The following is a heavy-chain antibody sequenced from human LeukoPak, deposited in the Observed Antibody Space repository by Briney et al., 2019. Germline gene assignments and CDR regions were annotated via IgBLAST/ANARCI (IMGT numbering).Heavy chain of an antibody. CDR3: ARLSDYYDSSAKPAYYFDY. CDR1: GGSISSYY. Sequence: PSETLSLTCTVSGGSISSYYWSWIRQPPGKGLEWIGSIYYSGSTYYNPSLKSRVTISVDTSKNQFSLKLSSVTAADTAVYYCARLSDYYDSSAKPAYYFDYWGQGTLVTVSS. V-gene: IGHV4-39*01. CDR2: IYYSGST. D-gene: IGHD3-22*01. J-gene: IGHJ4*02.